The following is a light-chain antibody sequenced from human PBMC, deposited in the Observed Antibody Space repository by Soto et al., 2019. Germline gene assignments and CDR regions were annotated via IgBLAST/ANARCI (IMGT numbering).Light chain of an antibody. CDR2: EVS. J-gene: IGLJ1*01. CDR3: SSYTGHSTLDA. V-gene: IGLV2-14*01. CDR1: SSDVGGYDY. Sequence: QSALTHPPSVSGSPGQSITISCTGTSSDVGGYDYVSWYQQHPGKAPKLIIYEVSKRPSGVSNRFAGSKYANTASLTISGLQTEDEGNYYCSSYTGHSTLDAFGTGTKVTDL.